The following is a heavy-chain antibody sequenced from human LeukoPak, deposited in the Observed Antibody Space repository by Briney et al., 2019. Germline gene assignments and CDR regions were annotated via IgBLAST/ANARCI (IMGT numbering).Heavy chain of an antibody. V-gene: IGHV3-74*01. CDR3: AASSIAARLFY. D-gene: IGHD6-6*01. Sequence: GGSLRLSCAASGFTFSSYWMHWVRQVPGKGLVWVSRIDSDGSSSWYADSVRGRFTISRDNAKNTLYLQMNSLRAEDTAVYYCAASSIAARLFYWGQGTLVTVSS. J-gene: IGHJ4*02. CDR1: GFTFSSYW. CDR2: IDSDGSSS.